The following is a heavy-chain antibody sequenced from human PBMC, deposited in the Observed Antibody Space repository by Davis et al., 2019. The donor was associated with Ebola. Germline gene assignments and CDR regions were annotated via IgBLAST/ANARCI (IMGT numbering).Heavy chain of an antibody. D-gene: IGHD5-18*01. CDR2: ISGSGGST. Sequence: GESLKISCAASGFTFSSYAMSWVRQAPGKGLEWVSAISGSGGSTYYADSVKGRFTISRDNSKNTLYLQMNSLRAEDTAVYYCAKMRIQLWFDYFDYWGQGTLVTVSS. V-gene: IGHV3-23*01. CDR1: GFTFSSYA. CDR3: AKMRIQLWFDYFDY. J-gene: IGHJ4*02.